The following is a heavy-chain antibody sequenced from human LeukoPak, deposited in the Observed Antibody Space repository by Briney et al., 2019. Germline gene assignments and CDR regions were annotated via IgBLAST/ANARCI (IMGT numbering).Heavy chain of an antibody. CDR1: GYILTTYY. CDR3: ARSRAPGTASLYFYYYYMDV. D-gene: IGHD2-15*01. V-gene: IGHV1-46*01. CDR2: INPTGGST. Sequence: ASVKVSCKASGYILTTYYMHWVRQAPGQGLEWMGIINPTGGSTSYAQKFQGRVTMTRDMSTSTVYMELSSLRSEDTAVYFCARSRAPGTASLYFYYYYMDVWGRGTTVTVSS. J-gene: IGHJ6*03.